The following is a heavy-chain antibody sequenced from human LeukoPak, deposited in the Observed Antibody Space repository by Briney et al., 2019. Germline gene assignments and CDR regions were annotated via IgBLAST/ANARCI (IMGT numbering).Heavy chain of an antibody. CDR1: GGTFSSYA. D-gene: IGHD6-13*01. CDR3: ARDLLIAPSDSWFDP. J-gene: IGHJ5*02. V-gene: IGHV1-69*05. Sequence: GASVKVSCKASGGTFSSYAISWVRQAPGQGLEWMGRIIPIFGTANYAQKFQGRVTITTDESTSTAYMELSSLRSEDTAVYYCARDLLIAPSDSWFDPWGQGTLVTVSS. CDR2: IIPIFGTA.